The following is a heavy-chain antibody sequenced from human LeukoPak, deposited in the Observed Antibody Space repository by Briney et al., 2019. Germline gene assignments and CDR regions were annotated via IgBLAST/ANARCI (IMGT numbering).Heavy chain of an antibody. D-gene: IGHD3-16*01. CDR3: ARDNPRITFGGVIAMPMDV. Sequence: GGSLRLSCAASGFTFDDYGMSWVRQAPGKGLEWVSGINWNGGSTGYADSVKGRFTISRDNAKNSLYLQMNSLRAEDTALYYCARDNPRITFGGVIAMPMDVWGKGTTVTVSS. J-gene: IGHJ6*03. V-gene: IGHV3-20*04. CDR2: INWNGGST. CDR1: GFTFDDYG.